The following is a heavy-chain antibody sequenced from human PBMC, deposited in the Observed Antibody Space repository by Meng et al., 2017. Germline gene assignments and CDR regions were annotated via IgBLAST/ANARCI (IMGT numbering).Heavy chain of an antibody. Sequence: GESLKISCKGSGYSLTSYWIGWVRPMPGKGLEWMGIIYPGDSDTRYSPSFQGQVTISADKSISTAYLQWSSLKASDTAMYYCASPYHYSDSSGHDAFDIWGQGTMVTVSS. CDR2: IYPGDSDT. D-gene: IGHD3-22*01. CDR1: GYSLTSYW. V-gene: IGHV5-51*01. J-gene: IGHJ3*02. CDR3: ASPYHYSDSSGHDAFDI.